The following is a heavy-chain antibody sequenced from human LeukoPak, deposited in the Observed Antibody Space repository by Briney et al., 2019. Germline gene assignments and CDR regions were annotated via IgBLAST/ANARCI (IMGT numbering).Heavy chain of an antibody. V-gene: IGHV3-30*18. CDR2: MSHDGSNK. Sequence: GGSLRLSCAASGFTVSWYGMHWVRQAPGKGLEWVAVMSHDGSNKYYADSLKGRFTISRDNSKNTLYLQMNSLRAEDTAVYYCAKESGDYCSGGSCYLDHWGQGTLVTVSS. J-gene: IGHJ4*02. CDR1: GFTVSWYG. CDR3: AKESGDYCSGGSCYLDH. D-gene: IGHD2-15*01.